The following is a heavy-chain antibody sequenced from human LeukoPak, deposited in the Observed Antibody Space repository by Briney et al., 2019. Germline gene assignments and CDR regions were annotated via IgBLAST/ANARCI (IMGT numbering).Heavy chain of an antibody. V-gene: IGHV4-59*01. Sequence: SETLSLTCTVSGGSISSYYWSWIRQPPGKGLEWIGYIYYSGSTNYNPSLKSRVTISVDTSKNQFSLKLSSVTAADTAVYYCARAPYDFWSDYPIGWYYYYMDVWGKGTTVTVSS. CDR2: IYYSGST. J-gene: IGHJ6*03. CDR1: GGSISSYY. D-gene: IGHD3-3*01. CDR3: ARAPYDFWSDYPIGWYYYYMDV.